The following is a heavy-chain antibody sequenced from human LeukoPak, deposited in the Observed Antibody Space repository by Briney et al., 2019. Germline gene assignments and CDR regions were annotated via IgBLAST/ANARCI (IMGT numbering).Heavy chain of an antibody. CDR3: ARGGYYYDSSGYSHLPDY. Sequence: SVKVSCKASGGTFSSYAFSWVRQAPGQGLEWMGGIIPIVGTTNYAQMFQGRVTITADESTSTAYMELSGLRSEDTAVYYCARGGYYYDSSGYSHLPDYWGQGTLVTVSA. CDR1: GGTFSSYA. CDR2: IIPIVGTT. J-gene: IGHJ4*02. V-gene: IGHV1-69*13. D-gene: IGHD3-22*01.